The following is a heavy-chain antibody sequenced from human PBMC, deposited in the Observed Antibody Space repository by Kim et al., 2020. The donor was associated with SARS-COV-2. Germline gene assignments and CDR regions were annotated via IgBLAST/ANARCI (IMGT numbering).Heavy chain of an antibody. CDR3: ARGTQLLVLFDY. CDR2: INPSGGRT. CDR1: GYTFTSYY. Sequence: ASVKVSCKASGYTFTSYYVHWVRQAPGQRLEWMGIINPSGGRTSYAQKFQGRVTMTRDTSTSTVYMELSSLRSEDTAVYYCARGTQLLVLFDYWGQGTLVTVSS. D-gene: IGHD5-18*01. V-gene: IGHV1-46*01. J-gene: IGHJ4*02.